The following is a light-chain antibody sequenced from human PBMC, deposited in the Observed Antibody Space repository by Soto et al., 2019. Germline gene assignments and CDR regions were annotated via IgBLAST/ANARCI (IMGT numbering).Light chain of an antibody. J-gene: IGKJ4*01. Sequence: EIVLTQSPATLSLSPGERATLSCRASQSVSSYLAWYQQKPGQAPRLLIYDASTRAAGIPARFSGSGSGTDFTLTISRLEPEDFVVYYCQQYGSSPPLTFGGGTKVDI. V-gene: IGKV3-20*01. CDR2: DAS. CDR3: QQYGSSPPLT. CDR1: QSVSSY.